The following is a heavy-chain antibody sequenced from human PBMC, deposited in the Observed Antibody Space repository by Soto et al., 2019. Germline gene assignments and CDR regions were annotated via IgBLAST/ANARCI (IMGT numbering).Heavy chain of an antibody. CDR1: GFTFRSYS. CDR2: ISSSSSTI. V-gene: IGHV3-48*02. D-gene: IGHD3-22*01. CDR3: AATVYYDSSGYSNDAFDI. J-gene: IGHJ3*02. Sequence: PGGSLRLSCAASGFTFRSYSMNCVRQAPGKGLEWVSYISSSSSTIYYADSVKGRFTISRDNAKKSVYLQMSSLRDEDTAVYYCAATVYYDSSGYSNDAFDIWGQGTMVTVSS.